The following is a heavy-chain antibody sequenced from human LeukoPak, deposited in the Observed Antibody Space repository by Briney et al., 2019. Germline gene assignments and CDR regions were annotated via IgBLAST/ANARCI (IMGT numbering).Heavy chain of an antibody. CDR2: IKEDGGEK. J-gene: IGHJ4*02. CDR1: GFTFSNCW. D-gene: IGHD6-19*01. V-gene: IGHV3-7*01. Sequence: PGGSLRLSCAASGFTFSNCWMSWVRQAPGKGLEWLANIKEDGGEKYYVDSVKGRFTISRDNAKNSLYLQMNSLRDKDTAVYYCAKYRPLAGLEYWGQGTLVTVSS. CDR3: AKYRPLAGLEY.